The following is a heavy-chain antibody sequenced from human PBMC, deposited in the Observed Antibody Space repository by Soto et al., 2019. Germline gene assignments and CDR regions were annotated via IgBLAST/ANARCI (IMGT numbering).Heavy chain of an antibody. CDR1: GDSNSSAY. CDR2: ISYSGST. J-gene: IGHJ4*02. V-gene: IGHV4-59*01. CDR3: ARARNLLTGYYKGGFYYFDF. Sequence: PSETLSLTCTVSGDSNSSAYWSWIRQSPGQGLEWIGYISYSGSTTYNPSLKSRLTISLHTSNNQFSLTLDSVTAADTAVYYCARARNLLTGYYKGGFYYFDFWGEGILVT. D-gene: IGHD3-9*01.